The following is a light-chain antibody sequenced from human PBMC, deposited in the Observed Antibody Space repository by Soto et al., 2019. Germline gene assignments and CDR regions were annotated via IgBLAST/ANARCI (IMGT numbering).Light chain of an antibody. CDR1: QSVSKWY. CDR3: QQRSNWPPIT. CDR2: GAS. Sequence: EIVMTQSPATLSVSPGERATLSCRAIQSVSKWYVAWYQVKPGQAPRLVIYGASSRATGIPDRFSGGGSGTDFTLTISSLEPEDFAVYYCQQRSNWPPITFGQGTRLEIK. V-gene: IGKV3D-20*02. J-gene: IGKJ5*01.